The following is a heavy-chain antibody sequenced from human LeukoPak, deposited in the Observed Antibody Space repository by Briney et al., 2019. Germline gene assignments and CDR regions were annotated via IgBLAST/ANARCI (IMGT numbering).Heavy chain of an antibody. D-gene: IGHD6-19*01. V-gene: IGHV3-48*01. Sequence: GGSLRLSCAASGFTFSRCAMNWVRQTPGKGLEWVSYISATSANIHYADSVKGRFTISRDNSKNTLYLLMNSLRAEDTAFYYCVKDRTVAGTDARYYFDYWGQGTLVTVSS. CDR2: ISATSANI. J-gene: IGHJ4*02. CDR3: VKDRTVAGTDARYYFDY. CDR1: GFTFSRCA.